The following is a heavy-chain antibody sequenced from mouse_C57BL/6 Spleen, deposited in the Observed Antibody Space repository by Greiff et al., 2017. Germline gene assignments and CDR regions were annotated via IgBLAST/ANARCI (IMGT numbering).Heavy chain of an antibody. CDR2: IWSDGST. CDR1: GFSLPSYG. CDR3: ARHEGGLEGYFDV. V-gene: IGHV2-6-1*01. Sequence: QVQLKESGPGLVAPSQSLSITCTVSGFSLPSYGVHWVRQPPGKGLEWLVVIWSDGSTTYTSALKSRLSISKDTSKSQVFLKMNSLQTDDTAMYYCARHEGGLEGYFDVWGTGTTVTVSS. J-gene: IGHJ1*03.